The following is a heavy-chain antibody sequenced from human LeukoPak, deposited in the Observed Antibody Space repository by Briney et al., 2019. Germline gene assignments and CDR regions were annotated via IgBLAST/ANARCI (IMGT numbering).Heavy chain of an antibody. CDR3: AKNAGYSYGLYYFDY. CDR1: GFPFSSYA. CDR2: IISSGGVT. V-gene: IGHV3-23*01. Sequence: GGSLRLSCAASGFPFSSYAMSWVRQAPGKGLEWVSSIISSGGVTYYADSVKGRFAISRDNSKNTVYLQMDSLRAEDSAVYFCAKNAGYSYGLYYFDYWGQGTLVTVSS. D-gene: IGHD5-18*01. J-gene: IGHJ4*02.